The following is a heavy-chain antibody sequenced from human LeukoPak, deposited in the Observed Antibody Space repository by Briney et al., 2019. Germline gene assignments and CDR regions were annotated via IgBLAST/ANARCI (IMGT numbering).Heavy chain of an antibody. CDR3: AREPAVFPLLRYYYMDV. CDR2: INPNSGGT. J-gene: IGHJ6*03. Sequence: GASVKVSCKASGGTFSSYAISWVRQAPGQGLEWMGWINPNSGGTNYAQKFQGRVTMTRDTSISTAYMELSRLRSDDTAVYYCAREPAVFPLLRYYYMDVWGKGTTVTVSS. CDR1: GGTFSSYA. V-gene: IGHV1-2*02. D-gene: IGHD2-8*01.